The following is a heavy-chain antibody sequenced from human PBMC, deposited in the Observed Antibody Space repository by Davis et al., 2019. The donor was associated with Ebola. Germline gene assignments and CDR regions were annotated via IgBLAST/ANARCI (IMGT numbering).Heavy chain of an antibody. J-gene: IGHJ4*02. Sequence: SLKISCAASGFTFDDYAMHWVRQAPGKGLEWVSGISWNSGSIGYADSVKGRFTISRDNAKNSLYLQMNTLRGEDTGVYYCAGGRGWLIDYWGQGTLVTVSS. CDR3: AGGRGWLIDY. D-gene: IGHD6-19*01. V-gene: IGHV3-9*01. CDR2: ISWNSGSI. CDR1: GFTFDDYA.